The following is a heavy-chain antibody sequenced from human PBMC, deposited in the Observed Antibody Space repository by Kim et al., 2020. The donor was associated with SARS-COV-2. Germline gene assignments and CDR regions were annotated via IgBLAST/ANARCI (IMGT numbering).Heavy chain of an antibody. CDR3: ATSGSGNYYYYGMDV. D-gene: IGHD3-10*01. CDR1: GFTFSSYA. J-gene: IGHJ6*02. Sequence: GGSLRLSCAASGFTFSSYAMHWVRQAPGKGLEWVAVISYDGSNKYYADSVKGRFTISRDNSKNTLYLQMNSLRAEDTAVYYCATSGSGNYYYYGMDVWGQGATLTASS. CDR2: ISYDGSNK. V-gene: IGHV3-30-3*01.